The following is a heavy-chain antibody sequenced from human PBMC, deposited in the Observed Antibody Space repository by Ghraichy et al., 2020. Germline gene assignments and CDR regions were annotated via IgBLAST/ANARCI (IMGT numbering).Heavy chain of an antibody. CDR2: IYWDDDK. CDR3: AHGWFQELGDY. V-gene: IGHV2-5*02. D-gene: IGHD3-10*01. Sequence: SGPTLVKPTQTLTLTCTFSGFSLSTSGASVGWIRQPPGKALEWLAVIYWDDDKRYSPSLRSRLTITKDTSKNQVVLTMTNMDPVDTATYYCAHGWFQELGDYWGQGTLVSVSS. CDR1: GFSLSTSGAS. J-gene: IGHJ4*02.